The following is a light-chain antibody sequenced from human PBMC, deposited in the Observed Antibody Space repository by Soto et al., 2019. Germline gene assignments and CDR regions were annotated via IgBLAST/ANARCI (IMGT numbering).Light chain of an antibody. Sequence: QSVLTQPPSASGTPGQRVTISCSGSSSNIGSNYVYWYQQLPGTAPKLLIYRNNQRPSGVPDRFSGSKSGTSASLAIGGLRSEDEADYYCGAWDDSLSVYAFGTGTKVTVL. CDR3: GAWDDSLSVYA. CDR2: RNN. J-gene: IGLJ1*01. CDR1: SSNIGSNY. V-gene: IGLV1-47*01.